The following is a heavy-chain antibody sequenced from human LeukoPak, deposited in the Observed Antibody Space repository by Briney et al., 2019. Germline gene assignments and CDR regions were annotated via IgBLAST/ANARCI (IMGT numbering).Heavy chain of an antibody. J-gene: IGHJ4*02. V-gene: IGHV4-39*07. CDR1: GGSISSSSYY. Sequence: SETLSLTCTVSGGSISSSSYYWGWIRQPPGKGLEWIGEINHSGSTNYNPSLKSRVTISVDTSKNQFSLKLSSVTAADTAVYYCARASYSYGYWGYFDYWGQGTLVTVSS. CDR2: INHSGST. D-gene: IGHD5-18*01. CDR3: ARASYSYGYWGYFDY.